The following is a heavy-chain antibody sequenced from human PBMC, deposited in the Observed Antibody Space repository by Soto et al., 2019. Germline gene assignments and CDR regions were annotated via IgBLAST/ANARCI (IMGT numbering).Heavy chain of an antibody. CDR1: GGTFSGYA. CDR2: IIPIFGTA. J-gene: IGHJ3*02. D-gene: IGHD5-18*01. V-gene: IGHV1-69*13. Sequence: SVKVSCKASGGTFSGYAISWVRQAPGQGLEWMGGIIPIFGTANYAQKFQGRVTITADESTSTAYMELSSLRSEDTAVYYCARPFTDTAMVKYAFDIWGQGTMVTVSS. CDR3: ARPFTDTAMVKYAFDI.